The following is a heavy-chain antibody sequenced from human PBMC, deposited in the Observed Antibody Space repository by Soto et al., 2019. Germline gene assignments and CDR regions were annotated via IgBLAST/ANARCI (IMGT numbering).Heavy chain of an antibody. V-gene: IGHV1-69*13. Sequence: ASVKVSCKASGGTFSSYAISWVRQAPGQGLEWMGGIIPIFGTANYAQKFQGRVTITADESTSTAYMELSSLRSEDTAVYYCARDRNLDPGTDSSYGMDVWGQGTTVTVSS. CDR2: IIPIFGTA. J-gene: IGHJ6*02. CDR3: ARDRNLDPGTDSSYGMDV. D-gene: IGHD2-8*02. CDR1: GGTFSSYA.